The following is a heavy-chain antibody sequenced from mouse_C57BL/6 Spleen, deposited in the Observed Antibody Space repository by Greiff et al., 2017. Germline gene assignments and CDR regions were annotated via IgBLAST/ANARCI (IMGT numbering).Heavy chain of an antibody. CDR1: GFTFSDYG. V-gene: IGHV5-17*01. CDR2: ISSGSSTI. Sequence: EVMLVESGGGLVKPGGSLKLSCAASGFTFSDYGMHWVRQAPEKGLEWVAYISSGSSTIYYADTVKGRFTISRDNAKNTLFLQMTSLRSEDTAMYYCARPAAYYFDYWGQGTTLTVSS. CDR3: ARPAAYYFDY. J-gene: IGHJ2*01.